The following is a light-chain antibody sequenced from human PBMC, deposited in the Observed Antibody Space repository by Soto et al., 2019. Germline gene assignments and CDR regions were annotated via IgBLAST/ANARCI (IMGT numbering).Light chain of an antibody. V-gene: IGLV2-8*01. J-gene: IGLJ2*01. Sequence: QSALTQPASVSGSPGQSITISCTGTSGDIGSYNRVSWYQQHPGKAPKLMIYDVIKRPSGVPDRFSGSKSGNTASLTVSGLQAEDEADYYCTSFAGMNNFVVFGGGTKVTVL. CDR3: TSFAGMNNFVV. CDR2: DVI. CDR1: SGDIGSYNR.